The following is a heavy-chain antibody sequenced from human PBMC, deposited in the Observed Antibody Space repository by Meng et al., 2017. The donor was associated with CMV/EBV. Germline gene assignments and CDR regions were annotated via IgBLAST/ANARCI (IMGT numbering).Heavy chain of an antibody. D-gene: IGHD1-26*01. J-gene: IGHJ3*02. CDR3: AKDNDLVEATTGAFDI. CDR2: ISWSSGSI. V-gene: IGHV3-9*01. CDR1: GFTFDDYA. Sequence: SLKISCAASGFTFDDYAMHWVRQAPGKGLEWVSGISWSSGSIGYADSVKGRFTISRDNAKNSLYLQMNSLRAEDTALYYCAKDNDLVEATTGAFDIWGQGTMVTVSS.